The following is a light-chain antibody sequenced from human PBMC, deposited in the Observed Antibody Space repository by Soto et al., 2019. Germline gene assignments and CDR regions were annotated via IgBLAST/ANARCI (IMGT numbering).Light chain of an antibody. V-gene: IGKV1D-16*01. J-gene: IGKJ3*01. CDR1: QGISNW. CDR3: QHYNTYSKA. CDR2: AAS. Sequence: DIQMTQSPSSVSASVGDRVTITCRASQGISNWLVWYQQKPGKAPKLLIYAASSLQSGVPSRFSGSGFGTEFTLNISSVQPEDSALYYCQHYNTYSKAFGPGTKVDIK.